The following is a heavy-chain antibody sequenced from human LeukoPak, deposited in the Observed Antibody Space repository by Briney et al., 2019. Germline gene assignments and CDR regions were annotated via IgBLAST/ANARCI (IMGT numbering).Heavy chain of an antibody. V-gene: IGHV3-30*18. D-gene: IGHD6-13*01. J-gene: IGHJ6*03. Sequence: PGRSLRLSCAASGFTFSSYGMHWVRQAPGKGLEWVAVISYDGSNKYYADSVKGRFTISRDNSKNTLYLQMNSLRAEDTAVYYCAKVGSSWPRDYYMDVWGKGTTVTISS. CDR3: AKVGSSWPRDYYMDV. CDR2: ISYDGSNK. CDR1: GFTFSSYG.